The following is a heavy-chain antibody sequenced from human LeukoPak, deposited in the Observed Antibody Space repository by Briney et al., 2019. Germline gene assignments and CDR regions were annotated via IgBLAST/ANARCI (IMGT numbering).Heavy chain of an antibody. CDR2: IYYSGST. V-gene: IGHV4-39*07. J-gene: IGHJ4*02. Sequence: SETLSLTCTVSGGSISSSSYYWGWIRQPPGKGLEWIGSIYYSGSTYYNPSLKSRVTISVDTSKNQFSLKLSSVTAADTAVYYCARVGAAADYYFDYWGQGTLVTVSS. CDR1: GGSISSSSYY. CDR3: ARVGAAADYYFDY. D-gene: IGHD6-13*01.